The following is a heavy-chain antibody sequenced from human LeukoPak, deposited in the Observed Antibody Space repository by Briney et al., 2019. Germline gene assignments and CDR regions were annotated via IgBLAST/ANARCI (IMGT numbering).Heavy chain of an antibody. V-gene: IGHV4-31*11. CDR1: GGSISSGGYY. CDR3: ARTYYGDYSSWFDP. CDR2: IYYSGST. J-gene: IGHJ5*02. D-gene: IGHD4-17*01. Sequence: PSETLSLTCAVSGGSISSGGYYWSWIRQHPGKGLEWIGYIYYSGSTYYNPSLKSRVTISVDTSKNQFSLKLSSVTAADTAVYYCARTYYGDYSSWFDPWGQGTLVTVSS.